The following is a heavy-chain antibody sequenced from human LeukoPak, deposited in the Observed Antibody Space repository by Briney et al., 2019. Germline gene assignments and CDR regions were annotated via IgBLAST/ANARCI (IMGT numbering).Heavy chain of an antibody. CDR2: INAHNGDT. CDR1: GYTFIKYA. Sequence: GASVKVSCKASGYTFIKYAIHWVRQAPGQGLEWMGWINAHNGDTKYSQKFQGRVAITRDTSASIVYMELSTLRFGDTAVYYCARGSTSDWPLEYWGRGILVTVSS. CDR3: ARGSTSDWPLEY. V-gene: IGHV1-3*01. D-gene: IGHD2-21*02. J-gene: IGHJ4*02.